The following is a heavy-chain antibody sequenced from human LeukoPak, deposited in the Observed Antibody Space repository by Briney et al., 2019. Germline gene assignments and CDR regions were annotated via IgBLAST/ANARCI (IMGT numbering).Heavy chain of an antibody. V-gene: IGHV3-48*01. CDR1: GFTFSSYS. J-gene: IGHJ5*02. CDR2: IRSSISPI. Sequence: GRSLRLSCAASGFTFSSYSMNWVRHPPGKGREWVAYIRSSISPINYADSMNGRFTNARDNAKNSLYVQMNSLRAEDTAVYYCARGIDPWGQGTLVTVSS. CDR3: ARGIDP.